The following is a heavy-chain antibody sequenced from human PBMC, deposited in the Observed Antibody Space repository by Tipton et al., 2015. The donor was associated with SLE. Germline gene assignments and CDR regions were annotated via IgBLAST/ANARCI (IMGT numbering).Heavy chain of an antibody. CDR1: GGSISTYF. D-gene: IGHD5-24*01. Sequence: TLSLTCSVSGGSISTYFWSWVRQPPGKGLEWIGYVWNSGSTDYNPSLKSRVTISVDRSKSQFSLELSSVTAADTAVYYCAIYKPRNDVFDVWGQGTMVTVSS. J-gene: IGHJ3*01. V-gene: IGHV4-59*01. CDR2: VWNSGST. CDR3: AIYKPRNDVFDV.